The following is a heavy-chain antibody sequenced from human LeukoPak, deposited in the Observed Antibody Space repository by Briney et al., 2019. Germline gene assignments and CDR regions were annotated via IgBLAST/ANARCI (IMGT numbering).Heavy chain of an antibody. D-gene: IGHD3-22*01. V-gene: IGHV3-7*01. CDR1: GFTFSSYW. Sequence: PGGSLRLSCAASGFTFSSYWMSWVRQALGKGLEWVANIKQDGSEKYYVDSVKGRFTISRDNAKNSLYLQMNSLRAEDTAVYYCASDRDYYDSSGYLFDYWGQGTLVTVSS. J-gene: IGHJ4*02. CDR2: IKQDGSEK. CDR3: ASDRDYYDSSGYLFDY.